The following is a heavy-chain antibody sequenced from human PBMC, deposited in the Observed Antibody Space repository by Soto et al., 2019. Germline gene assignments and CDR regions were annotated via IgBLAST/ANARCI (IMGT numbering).Heavy chain of an antibody. CDR2: IIPIFGTA. V-gene: IGHV1-69*01. CDR3: SLVLCSSTSCYTNYYYGMDV. D-gene: IGHD2-2*02. CDR1: GGTFSSYA. J-gene: IGHJ6*02. Sequence: QVQLVQSGAEVKKPGSSVKVSCKASGGTFSSYAISWVRQAPGQGLEWMGGIIPIFGTANYAQKFQGRVTITADESTSTAYMELSSLRCEDTAVYYCSLVLCSSTSCYTNYYYGMDVWGQGTTVTVSS.